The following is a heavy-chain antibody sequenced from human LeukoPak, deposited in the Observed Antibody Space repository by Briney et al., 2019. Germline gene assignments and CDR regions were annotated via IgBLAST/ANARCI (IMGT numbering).Heavy chain of an antibody. CDR3: ARKFFVWGIYPAF. D-gene: IGHD3-16*02. V-gene: IGHV3-33*01. J-gene: IGHJ4*02. CDR1: GFSFDTYA. CDR2: IWHDGSHK. Sequence: GGSLRLSCAASGFSFDTYAMHWVRQAPGQGLEWVALIWHDGSHKFYSNSVRGQFTISRDNSKNTVYLQMNNLRPDDTAVYYCARKFFVWGIYPAFGGKGPRVTVSS.